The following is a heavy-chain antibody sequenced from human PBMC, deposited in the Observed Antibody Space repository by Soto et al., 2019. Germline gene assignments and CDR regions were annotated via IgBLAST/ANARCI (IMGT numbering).Heavy chain of an antibody. CDR3: ARSSPTQYDCWSGWSYFDY. D-gene: IGHD3-3*01. V-gene: IGHV3-33*03. Sequence: GSLRLSCAASGFTFSSHGMHGVRQAPGKGLEWVAVIWYDGTNKYYADSVKGRFTISRDNSKNTMYLQMNSLRVDDTAVYYWARSSPTQYDCWSGWSYFDYWGQGALVTVSS. J-gene: IGHJ4*02. CDR2: IWYDGTNK. CDR1: GFTFSSHG.